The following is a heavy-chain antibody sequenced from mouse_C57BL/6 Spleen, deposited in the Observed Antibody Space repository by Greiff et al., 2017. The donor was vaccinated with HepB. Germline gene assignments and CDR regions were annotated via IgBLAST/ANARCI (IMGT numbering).Heavy chain of an antibody. CDR1: GYTFTTYP. V-gene: IGHV1-47*01. CDR2: FHPYNDDT. J-gene: IGHJ4*01. D-gene: IGHD4-1*01. CDR3: ARANWDEIYYAMDY. Sequence: QVQLQQSGAELVKPGASVKMSCKASGYTFTTYPIEWMKQNHGKSLEWIGNFHPYNDDTKYNEKFKCKATLTVEKSSSTVYLELSRLTSDDSAVYYSARANWDEIYYAMDYWGQGTSVTVSS.